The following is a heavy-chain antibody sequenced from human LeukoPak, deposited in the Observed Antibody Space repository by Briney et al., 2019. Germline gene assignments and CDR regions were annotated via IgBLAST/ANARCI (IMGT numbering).Heavy chain of an antibody. V-gene: IGHV3-23*01. CDR3: AKELGDSSGS. CDR2: ISGSGGST. Sequence: GGSLRLSCAASGFTVSSNYMSWVRQAPGKGLEWVSAISGSGGSTYYADSVKGRFTISGDNSKNTLYLQMNSLRAEDTAVYYCAKELGDSSGSWGQGTLVTVSS. CDR1: GFTVSSNY. D-gene: IGHD3-22*01. J-gene: IGHJ5*02.